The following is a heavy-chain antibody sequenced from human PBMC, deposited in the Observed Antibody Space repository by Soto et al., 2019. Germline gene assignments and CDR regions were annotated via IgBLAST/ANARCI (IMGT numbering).Heavy chain of an antibody. CDR2: ISYEGSNK. Sequence: PGGSLRLSCAASGFTFSSYGMRWVRQAPGKGLEWVAVISYEGSNKYYADSVKGRFTISRDNSKNTLYLQMNSLRAEDTGVYYCAKPLTPLLCFGESGFDPWGQGTLVTVSS. CDR3: AKPLTPLLCFGESGFDP. D-gene: IGHD3-10*01. V-gene: IGHV3-30*18. J-gene: IGHJ5*02. CDR1: GFTFSSYG.